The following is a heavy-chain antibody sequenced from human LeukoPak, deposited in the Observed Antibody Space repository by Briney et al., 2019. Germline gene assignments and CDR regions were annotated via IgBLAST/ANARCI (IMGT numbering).Heavy chain of an antibody. D-gene: IGHD6-13*01. Sequence: SVKVSCKASGYTFTNNFMHWVRQAPGQGLEWMGGIIPIFGTANYAQKFQGRVTITADKSTSTAYMELSSLRSEDTAVYYCARDRGLAAAGTFDYYYYYYMDVWGKGTTVTVSS. CDR3: ARDRGLAAAGTFDYYYYYYMDV. CDR1: GYTFTNNF. J-gene: IGHJ6*03. V-gene: IGHV1-69*06. CDR2: IIPIFGTA.